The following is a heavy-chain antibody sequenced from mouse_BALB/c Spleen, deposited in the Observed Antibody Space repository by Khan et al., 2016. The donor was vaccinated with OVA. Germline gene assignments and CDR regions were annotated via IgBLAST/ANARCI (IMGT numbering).Heavy chain of an antibody. Sequence: QVQLQQPGAELVRPGASVKLSCKASGYTFTSYWMNWVKQRPGQGLEWIGMIDPSDGKTHYKQMFKDKATLTVDKSSNTTYMQFSSLTSEDSAVYCCARGGYGTSFAFWGQGTLVTFSA. CDR1: GYTFTSYW. CDR2: IDPSDGKT. CDR3: ARGGYGTSFAF. V-gene: IGHV1-61*01. D-gene: IGHD2-10*02. J-gene: IGHJ3*01.